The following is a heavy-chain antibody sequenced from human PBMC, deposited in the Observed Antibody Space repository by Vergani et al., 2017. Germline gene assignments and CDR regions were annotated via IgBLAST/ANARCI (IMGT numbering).Heavy chain of an antibody. J-gene: IGHJ4*02. D-gene: IGHD2-2*01. V-gene: IGHV3-9*01. CDR3: ATPIRTSRSTSWKPFDY. CDR1: GFTFDDYA. Sequence: EVQLVESGGGLVQPGGSLRLSCAASGFTFDDYAMNWVRQAPGKGLEWVSGISWNSGSIGYADSVKGRFTISRDNAKNSLYLQMNSLRAEDTAVYYCATPIRTSRSTSWKPFDYWGQGTLVTVSS. CDR2: ISWNSGSI.